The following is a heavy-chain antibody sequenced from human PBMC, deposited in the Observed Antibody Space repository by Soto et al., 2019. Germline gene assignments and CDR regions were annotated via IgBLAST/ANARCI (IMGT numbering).Heavy chain of an antibody. V-gene: IGHV3-30-3*01. CDR1: GFTFSSCG. Sequence: QVQLVESGGGVVQPGRSPRLSCAASGFTFSSCGMHWVRQAPGKGLEWGAVIIYDGSDEYYADSVQGRFTISRDNSKNTLYLQMNSLRPEDTAVYYCAAELGNSGYDGHDYWGQGTLVTVSS. J-gene: IGHJ4*02. D-gene: IGHD5-12*01. CDR2: IIYDGSDE. CDR3: AAELGNSGYDGHDY.